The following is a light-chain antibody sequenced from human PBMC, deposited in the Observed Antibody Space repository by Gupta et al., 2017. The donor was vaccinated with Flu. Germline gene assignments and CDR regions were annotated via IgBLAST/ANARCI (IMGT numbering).Light chain of an antibody. CDR3: QGGT. V-gene: IGKV1-27*01. CDR1: QGSGNS. Sequence: LSASVGDRDTITCRARQGSGNSFACDQQKPGKVPKLLIYASSIWHSGVPYRFRGSGSGTDFTLTINGLQTEDVATYYCQGGTFGQGTKVEIK. CDR2: ASS. J-gene: IGKJ1*01.